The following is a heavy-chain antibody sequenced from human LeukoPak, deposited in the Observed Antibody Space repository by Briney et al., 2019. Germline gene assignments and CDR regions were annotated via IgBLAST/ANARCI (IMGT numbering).Heavy chain of an antibody. D-gene: IGHD3-10*01. CDR3: ARDGSFDI. J-gene: IGHJ3*02. CDR1: GYTFTDYY. V-gene: IGHV1-2*02. Sequence: ASVKVSXKASGYTFTDYYMHWVRQAPGQGPEWMGWINPNSGGTNYAQKFQGRVTMTRDTSITTAYMEVDKLRSDDTAVYYCARDGSFDIWGQGTMVTVSS. CDR2: INPNSGGT.